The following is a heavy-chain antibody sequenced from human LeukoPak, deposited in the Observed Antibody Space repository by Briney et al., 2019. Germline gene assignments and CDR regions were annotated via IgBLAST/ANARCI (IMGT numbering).Heavy chain of an antibody. CDR2: IYSGGST. D-gene: IGHD5-12*01. Sequence: GGSLRLSCAASGFTFSSYAMSWVRQAPGKGLECVSVIYSGGSTYYADSVKGRFTISRDNSKNTLYLQMNSLRAEDTAVYYCARDKTSGYGIDYWGQGTLVTVSS. V-gene: IGHV3-66*01. J-gene: IGHJ4*02. CDR1: GFTFSSYA. CDR3: ARDKTSGYGIDY.